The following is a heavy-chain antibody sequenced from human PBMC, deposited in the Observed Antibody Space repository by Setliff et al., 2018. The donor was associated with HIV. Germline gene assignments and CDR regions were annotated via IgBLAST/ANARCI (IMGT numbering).Heavy chain of an antibody. J-gene: IGHJ5*02. CDR2: INAADGNT. CDR1: GYTFTSYY. V-gene: IGHV1-3*01. Sequence: ASVKVSCKPSGYTFTSYYIHWVRQAPGQGLEWMGWINAADGNTKYSQKFQGRVTINRDTTESTAHMELSSLRSEDTAVYYCVRDRFTWAYCGGACGWFDPWGQGTLVTVSS. D-gene: IGHD2-21*02. CDR3: VRDRFTWAYCGGACGWFDP.